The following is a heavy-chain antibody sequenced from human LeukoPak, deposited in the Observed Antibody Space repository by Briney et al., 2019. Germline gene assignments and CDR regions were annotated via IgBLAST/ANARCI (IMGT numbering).Heavy chain of an antibody. V-gene: IGHV4-34*01. CDR2: INHSGST. CDR3: ARRATGY. D-gene: IGHD5-12*01. J-gene: IGHJ4*02. Sequence: PSETLSLTCAVYGGSFSGYYWSWIRQPPGKGLEWIGEINHSGSTNYNPSLKSRVTISVDTSKNQFSLKLSSVTAADTAVYYCARRATGYWGQGTLVTVSS. CDR1: GGSFSGYY.